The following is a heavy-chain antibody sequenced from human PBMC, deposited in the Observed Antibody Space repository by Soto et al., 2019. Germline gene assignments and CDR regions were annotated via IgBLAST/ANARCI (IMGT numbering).Heavy chain of an antibody. CDR2: ISGSGGST. V-gene: IGHV3-23*01. J-gene: IGHJ3*02. D-gene: IGHD6-13*01. Sequence: GGSLRLSCAVAGFTFSSYAMNWVRQAPGKGLEWVSGISGSGGSTYHADSVKGRFTISRDNSKNTLYLQMNSLRAEDTAVYYCARETYSSSWPNDAFDIWGQGTMVTVSS. CDR3: ARETYSSSWPNDAFDI. CDR1: GFTFSSYA.